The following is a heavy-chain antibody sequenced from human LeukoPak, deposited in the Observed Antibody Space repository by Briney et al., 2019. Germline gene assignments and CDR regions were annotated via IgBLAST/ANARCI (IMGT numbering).Heavy chain of an antibody. J-gene: IGHJ4*02. CDR2: IYPGDSDT. V-gene: IGHV5-51*01. D-gene: IGHD6-13*01. CDR3: ARQGYGSSWYLAREQYYFDY. Sequence: GESLKISCKGSGYRFTSYWIGWVRQMPGKGLEWMGIIYPGDSDTRYSPSFQGQVTISADKSISTAYLQWSSLKASDTAMYYCARQGYGSSWYLAREQYYFDYWGQGTLVTVSS. CDR1: GYRFTSYW.